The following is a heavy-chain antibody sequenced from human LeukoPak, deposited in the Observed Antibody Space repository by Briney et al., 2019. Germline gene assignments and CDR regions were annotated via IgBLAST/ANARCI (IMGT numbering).Heavy chain of an antibody. J-gene: IGHJ3*02. Sequence: SETLSLTCTVSGGSISSYYWSWIRQPPGKGLEWIGYIYYSGSTNYNPSLKSRVTISVDTSKNQFSLKLSSVTAADTAVYFCGRRITMFRGAGNAFDIWGKGTMVPVS. CDR2: IYYSGST. CDR1: GGSISSYY. D-gene: IGHD3-10*01. V-gene: IGHV4-59*08. CDR3: GRRITMFRGAGNAFDI.